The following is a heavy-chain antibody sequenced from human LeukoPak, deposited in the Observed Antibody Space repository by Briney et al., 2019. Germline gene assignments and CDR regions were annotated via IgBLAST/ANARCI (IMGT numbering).Heavy chain of an antibody. V-gene: IGHV3-30-3*01. CDR1: GFTFSSHI. CDR2: IEPDGITK. J-gene: IGHJ4*02. CDR3: VRQSTGLDY. Sequence: GGSLRLSCAASGFTFSSHIMHWVRQAPGKGLEWVAVIEPDGITKYHADSVKGRFTISRDNSKNSLHLQLDSLRSEDTALYYCVRQSTGLDYWGQGTLVTVSS. D-gene: IGHD5/OR15-5a*01.